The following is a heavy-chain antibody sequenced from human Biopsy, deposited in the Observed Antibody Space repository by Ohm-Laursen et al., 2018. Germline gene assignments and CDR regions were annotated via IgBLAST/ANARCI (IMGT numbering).Heavy chain of an antibody. Sequence: SLRLSCAASGFKFDDYGMNWVRHVPGKGLEWVSRISWNSGSIGYVDSVKGRFTISRDNAKNSLYLQMNNLKAEDTALYYCARGYYDIGTGYHYDVFDFWGRGTLVTVSS. CDR3: ARGYYDIGTGYHYDVFDF. V-gene: IGHV3-9*01. CDR1: GFKFDDYG. D-gene: IGHD3-9*01. CDR2: ISWNSGSI. J-gene: IGHJ3*01.